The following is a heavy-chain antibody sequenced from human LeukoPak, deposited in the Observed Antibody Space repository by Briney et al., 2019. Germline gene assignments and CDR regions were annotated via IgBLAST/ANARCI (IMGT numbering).Heavy chain of an antibody. V-gene: IGHV3-11*04. D-gene: IGHD3-22*01. CDR3: ASGEYDRSGYDCDY. CDR2: ISTSSTTI. CDR1: GFTFSDSY. Sequence: GGSLRLSCAASGFTFSDSYMSWIRQAPGKGLEWVSYISTSSTTIHYADSVKGRFTISRDSAKNSLYLQMNSPRAEDTAVYYCASGEYDRSGYDCDYWGQGTLVTVSS. J-gene: IGHJ4*02.